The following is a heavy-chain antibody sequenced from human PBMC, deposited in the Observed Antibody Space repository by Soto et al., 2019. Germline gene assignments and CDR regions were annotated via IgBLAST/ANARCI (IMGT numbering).Heavy chain of an antibody. D-gene: IGHD5-12*01. Sequence: QVQLVQSGAEVKKPGSSVKVSCKASGGTFSSYTISWVRQAPGQGLEWMGRIIPILGIANYAQKFQGRVTITAXXSXSXXYMALSSLRSEDTAVYYCARDPYYGGYDEGYYFDYWGQGTLVTVSS. CDR2: IIPILGIA. V-gene: IGHV1-69*08. CDR1: GGTFSSYT. CDR3: ARDPYYGGYDEGYYFDY. J-gene: IGHJ4*02.